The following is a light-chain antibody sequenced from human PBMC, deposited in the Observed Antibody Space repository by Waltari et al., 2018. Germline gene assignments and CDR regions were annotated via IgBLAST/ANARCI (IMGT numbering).Light chain of an antibody. CDR2: GAS. CDR1: QSVSSS. CDR3: LQRSNWPYS. Sequence: IVLTQSPATLSLSPGERATLSCRASQSVSSSLAWYQQKPGQAPRLLIYGASSRATGIPDRFSGSGSGTDFTLTISILEPEDVAVYYCLQRSNWPYSFGQGTKVEIK. V-gene: IGKV3D-20*02. J-gene: IGKJ2*03.